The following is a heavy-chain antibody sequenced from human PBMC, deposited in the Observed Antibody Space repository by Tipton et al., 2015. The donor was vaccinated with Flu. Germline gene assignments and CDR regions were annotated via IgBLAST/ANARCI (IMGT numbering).Heavy chain of an antibody. CDR2: IYPADADT. J-gene: IGHJ4*02. CDR1: GHSFISYW. V-gene: IGHV5-51*01. D-gene: IGHD2-2*02. CDR3: ARQDCSSSTCYIDY. Sequence: QLVQSGAEVKKPGESLKISCKASGHSFISYWVAWVRQMPGKGLEWMGNIYPADADTTYSPSFQGQVTISADKSSSTAYLQWSSLKASDTAMYDCARQDCSSSTCYIDYWGQGTLVTVSS.